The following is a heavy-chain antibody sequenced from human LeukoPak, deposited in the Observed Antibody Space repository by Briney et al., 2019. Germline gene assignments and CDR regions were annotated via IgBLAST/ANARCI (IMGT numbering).Heavy chain of an antibody. CDR3: ARAAYDFWSTHSAHYMDV. Sequence: GASVKVSCKASGYTFTSYGISWVRQAPGQGLEWMGWISAYNGNTNYAQKLQGRVTMTTDTSTSTAYMELRSLRSGDTAVYYCARAAYDFWSTHSAHYMDVWGKGTTVTVSS. J-gene: IGHJ6*03. V-gene: IGHV1-18*01. CDR2: ISAYNGNT. CDR1: GYTFTSYG. D-gene: IGHD3-3*01.